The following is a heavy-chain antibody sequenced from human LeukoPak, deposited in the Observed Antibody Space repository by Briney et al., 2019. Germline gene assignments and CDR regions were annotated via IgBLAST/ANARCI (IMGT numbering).Heavy chain of an antibody. J-gene: IGHJ6*03. Sequence: PGGSLRLSCAASGFTFITYSMNRVRQAPGKGLEWVSSITISSTYIYYADSVKGRFTISRDNAKNSLYLQMNSLRAEDTAVYYCARDLLETKLLSHPYYYYYMDVWGKGTTVTISS. CDR3: ARDLLETKLLSHPYYYYYMDV. V-gene: IGHV3-21*01. CDR2: ITISSTYI. D-gene: IGHD2-2*01. CDR1: GFTFITYS.